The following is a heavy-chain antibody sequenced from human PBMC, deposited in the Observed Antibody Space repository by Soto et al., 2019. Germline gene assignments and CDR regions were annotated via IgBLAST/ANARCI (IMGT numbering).Heavy chain of an antibody. CDR2: IYYSGST. CDR1: GGSISSYY. V-gene: IGHV4-59*01. CDR3: ARGNWNLKLDYYYGMDV. Sequence: ETLSLSCAVSGGSISSYYWSWIRQPPGKGLEWIGYIYYSGSTNYNPSLKSRVTISVDTSKNQFSLKLSSVTAADTAVYYCARGNWNLKLDYYYGMDVWGQGTKVTVSS. J-gene: IGHJ6*02. D-gene: IGHD1-7*01.